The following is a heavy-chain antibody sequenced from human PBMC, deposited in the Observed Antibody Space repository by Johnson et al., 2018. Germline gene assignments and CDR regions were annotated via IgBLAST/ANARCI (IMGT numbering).Heavy chain of an antibody. CDR2: ISSSSDYI. D-gene: IGHD6-13*01. Sequence: VQLVQSGGGLVKPGGSLRLSCAASGFSFSSFNMNWVRQAPGKGLEWVSSISSSSDYIYYADSVKGRFAISRDNAKNSLYLQMNSARAEDTATYYCARSPCHSSRFDYWGQGTLVTVSS. J-gene: IGHJ4*02. CDR1: GFSFSSFN. CDR3: ARSPCHSSRFDY. V-gene: IGHV3-21*01.